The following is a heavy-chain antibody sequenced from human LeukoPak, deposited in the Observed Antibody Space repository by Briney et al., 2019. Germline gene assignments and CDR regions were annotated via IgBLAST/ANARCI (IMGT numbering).Heavy chain of an antibody. J-gene: IGHJ4*02. V-gene: IGHV3-33*01. CDR1: GFIFSNYG. CDR3: ARENSSSWRYFDY. Sequence: PGGSLRLSCATSGFIFSNYGIRWVRQAPGKGLEWVAVIYSDGSNEYYAASVKGRFTGSRDNSKNTLYLQMNSLRVEDTAVYYCARENSSSWRYFDYWGQGTLVTVSS. D-gene: IGHD6-13*01. CDR2: IYSDGSNE.